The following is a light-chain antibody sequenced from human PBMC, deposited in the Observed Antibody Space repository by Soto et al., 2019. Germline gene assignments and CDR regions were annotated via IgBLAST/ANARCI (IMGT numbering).Light chain of an antibody. CDR3: AAWDDSLTGYV. CDR1: SSNIGSNS. V-gene: IGLV1-47*01. J-gene: IGLJ1*01. CDR2: KNN. Sequence: QSVLTQPPSASGTPGQRVTISCSGSSSNIGSNSVYWYQQLPGTAPKLLIYKNNKRPSGVPDRFSGSKSGTSASLAISGLRSEDEADYYCAAWDDSLTGYVFGSGTQLTVL.